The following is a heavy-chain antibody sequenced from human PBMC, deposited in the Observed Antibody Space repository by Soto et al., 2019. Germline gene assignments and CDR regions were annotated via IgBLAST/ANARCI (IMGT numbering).Heavy chain of an antibody. Sequence: QVQLQESGPGLVKPSETLSLTCTVSGGSISSYYWSWIRQPPGKGLEWIGYIYYSGSTNYNPSLKSRVTISVDTSKNQFSLKLSSVTAADTAVYYCARVDRHVWGSYGMDVWGQGTTVTVSS. CDR3: ARVDRHVWGSYGMDV. V-gene: IGHV4-59*01. CDR2: IYYSGST. CDR1: GGSISSYY. D-gene: IGHD3-16*01. J-gene: IGHJ6*02.